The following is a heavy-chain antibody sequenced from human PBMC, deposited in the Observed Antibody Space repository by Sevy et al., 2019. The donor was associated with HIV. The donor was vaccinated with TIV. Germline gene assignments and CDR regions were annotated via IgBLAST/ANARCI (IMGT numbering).Heavy chain of an antibody. V-gene: IGHV1-69*13. J-gene: IGHJ4*02. CDR1: GGTFSSYA. Sequence: ASVKVSCKASGGTFSSYAISWVRQAPGQGLEWMGGIIPIFGTANYAQRFQGRVTITADESTSTAYMELSSLRSEDTAVYYCARDRGFYYCSGTYFPNFDYWGQGTLVTVSS. CDR2: IIPIFGTA. CDR3: ARDRGFYYCSGTYFPNFDY. D-gene: IGHD3-10*01.